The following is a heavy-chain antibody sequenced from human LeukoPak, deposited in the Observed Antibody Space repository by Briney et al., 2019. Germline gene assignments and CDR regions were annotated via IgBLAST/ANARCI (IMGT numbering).Heavy chain of an antibody. CDR1: GQSIISGYY. J-gene: IGHJ4*02. CDR2: INHSGST. CDR3: ARGINPNY. V-gene: IGHV4-34*01. Sequence: SETLSLTCSVSGQSIISGYYWGWIRQPPGKGLEWIGEINHSGSTNYNPSLKSRVTISVDTSKNQSSLKLSSVTAADTAVYYCARGINPNYWGQGTLVTVSS.